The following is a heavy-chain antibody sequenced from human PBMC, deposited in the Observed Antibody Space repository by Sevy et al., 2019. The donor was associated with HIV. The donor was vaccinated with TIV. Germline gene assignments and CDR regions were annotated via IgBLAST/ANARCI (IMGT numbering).Heavy chain of an antibody. D-gene: IGHD4-17*01. Sequence: SETLSLTCSVSGASISRTFYFWGWIRQPPGKGLEWIANFYYTGTTDYNPSLKSRVTLSVDMSENQLSLKLSSVTAADTAVYYCARSMAYDDSPLDFWFDPWGQGTLVTVSS. CDR2: FYYTGTT. J-gene: IGHJ5*02. CDR3: ARSMAYDDSPLDFWFDP. CDR1: GASISRTFYF. V-gene: IGHV4-39*01.